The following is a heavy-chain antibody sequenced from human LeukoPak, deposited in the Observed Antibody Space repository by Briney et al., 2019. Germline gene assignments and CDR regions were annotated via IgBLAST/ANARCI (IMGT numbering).Heavy chain of an antibody. D-gene: IGHD6-13*01. J-gene: IGHJ4*02. CDR3: ASDGVAAAGTLSY. CDR1: GGTFSSYA. V-gene: IGHV1-69*06. Sequence: GASVKVSCKASGGTFSSYAISWVRQAPGQGLEWMGGIIPIFGTANYAQKFQGRVTITADKSTSTAYMELSSLRSEDMAVYYCASDGVAAAGTLSYWGQGTLVTVSS. CDR2: IIPIFGTA.